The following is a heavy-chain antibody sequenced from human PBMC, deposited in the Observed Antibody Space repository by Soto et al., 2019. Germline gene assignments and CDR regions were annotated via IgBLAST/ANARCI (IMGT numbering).Heavy chain of an antibody. CDR1: GGSISSYY. J-gene: IGHJ4*02. V-gene: IGHV4-59*08. CDR2: IYYSGST. Sequence: SGTLSLTCTVSGGSISSYYWSWIRQPPGKGLEWIGYIYYSGSTNYNPSLKSRVTISVDTSKNQFSLKLNSMTAADTAVYYCARHNYGSGSTYFDYWGQGTLVTV. CDR3: ARHNYGSGSTYFDY. D-gene: IGHD3-10*01.